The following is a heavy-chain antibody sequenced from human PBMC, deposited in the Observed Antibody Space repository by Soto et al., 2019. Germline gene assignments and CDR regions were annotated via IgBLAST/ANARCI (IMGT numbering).Heavy chain of an antibody. CDR3: ARHPGGRGYYYGMDV. CDR2: ISAYNGNT. CDR1: GYTFTSYG. V-gene: IGHV1-18*01. Sequence: ASVKVSCKASGYTFTSYGISWVRQAPGQGLEWMGWISAYNGNTNYAQKLQGRVTITADESTSTAYMELSSLRSEDTAVYYCARHPGGRGYYYGMDVWGQGTTVTVSS. D-gene: IGHD2-15*01. J-gene: IGHJ6*02.